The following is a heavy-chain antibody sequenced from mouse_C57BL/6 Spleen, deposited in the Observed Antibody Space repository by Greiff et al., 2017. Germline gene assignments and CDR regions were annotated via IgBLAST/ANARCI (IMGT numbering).Heavy chain of an antibody. D-gene: IGHD1-1*01. CDR1: GYTFTSYW. Sequence: QVQLQQPGAELVKPGASVKLSCKASGYTFTSYWMHWVKQRPGQGLEWIGMIHPNSGSTNYNEKFKSKATLTVDKSSSTAYMQLRSLTSEDSAVYYCARPLFTTGAMDYWGQGTSVTVSS. V-gene: IGHV1-64*01. CDR3: ARPLFTTGAMDY. CDR2: IHPNSGST. J-gene: IGHJ4*01.